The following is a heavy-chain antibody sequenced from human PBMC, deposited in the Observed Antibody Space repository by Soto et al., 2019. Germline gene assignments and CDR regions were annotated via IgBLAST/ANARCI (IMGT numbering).Heavy chain of an antibody. CDR2: IPDTGGDT. V-gene: IGHV3-23*01. CDR1: GITFGSRA. J-gene: IGHJ6*02. CDR3: AKDKTSITLVGGIMDYHYHYTMDV. D-gene: IGHD3-10*01. Sequence: GGSLRLSCVASGITFGSRAISWVRQAPGEGLEWVSTIPDTGGDTKYADYVRRRFTISRDSSKNTLYLQMNSLRAEDTAVYYCAKDKTSITLVGGIMDYHYHYTMDVWGQGTTVTVSS.